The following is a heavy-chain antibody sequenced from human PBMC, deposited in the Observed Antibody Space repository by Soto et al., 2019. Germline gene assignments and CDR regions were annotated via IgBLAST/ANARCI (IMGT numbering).Heavy chain of an antibody. CDR3: VKGEYYYDSSGYYPFDY. Sequence: GGSLRLSCSATGFTFSIYAMHWVREAPGKGLEYVSSISTNGGSTDYADSVKGRFTISRDNSKNTVYLQMSSLRVEDTAVYYCVKGEYYYDSSGYYPFDYWGQGT. CDR2: ISTNGGST. J-gene: IGHJ4*02. CDR1: GFTFSIYA. V-gene: IGHV3-64D*06. D-gene: IGHD3-22*01.